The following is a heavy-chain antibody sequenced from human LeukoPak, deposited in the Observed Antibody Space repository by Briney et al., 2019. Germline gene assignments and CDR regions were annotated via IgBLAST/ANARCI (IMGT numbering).Heavy chain of an antibody. Sequence: GASVKVSCKASGYTFTGYYMHWVRQAPGQGLEWMGRINPNSGGTNYAQKLQGRVTMTTDTSASTAYMELRSLRSDDTAVYYCARDHHYDSSGYYFSFDYWGQGTLVTVSS. J-gene: IGHJ4*02. CDR3: ARDHHYDSSGYYFSFDY. V-gene: IGHV1-2*06. CDR2: INPNSGGT. D-gene: IGHD3-22*01. CDR1: GYTFTGYY.